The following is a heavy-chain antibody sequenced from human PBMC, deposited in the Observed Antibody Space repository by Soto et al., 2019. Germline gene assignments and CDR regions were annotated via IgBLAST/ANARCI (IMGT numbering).Heavy chain of an antibody. CDR3: ARDRSSSWYNGTFYFDS. J-gene: IGHJ4*02. CDR1: GGTFSTYD. D-gene: IGHD2-2*01. Sequence: QVQLVQSGAELRRPGSSVKVSCTASGGTFSTYDISWVRQAPGQGLEWMGGIIPAFDATKFAQKFQGRLTITADKSTGTVYMEFSSLSSEDTAVYYCARDRSSSWYNGTFYFDSWGQGTLVTVSS. V-gene: IGHV1-69*06. CDR2: IIPAFDAT.